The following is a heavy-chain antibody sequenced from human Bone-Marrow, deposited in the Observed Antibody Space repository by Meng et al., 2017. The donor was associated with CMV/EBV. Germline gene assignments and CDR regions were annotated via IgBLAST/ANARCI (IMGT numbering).Heavy chain of an antibody. CDR1: GGSISSSSYY. CDR2: IYYSGST. Sequence: SETLSLTCTVSGGSISSSSYYWGWIRQPPGKGLEWIGSIYYSGSTYYNPSLKSRVTISVDTSKNQFSLKLSSVTAADTAVYYCARDQRHRYNWNYWGQGTLVTVSS. CDR3: ARDQRHRYNWNY. J-gene: IGHJ4*02. D-gene: IGHD1-20*01. V-gene: IGHV4-39*07.